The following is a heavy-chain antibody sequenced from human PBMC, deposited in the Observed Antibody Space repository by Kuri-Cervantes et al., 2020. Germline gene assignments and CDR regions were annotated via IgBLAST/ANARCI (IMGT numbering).Heavy chain of an antibody. V-gene: IGHV4-59*12. D-gene: IGHD5-24*01. CDR1: GGSISSYY. CDR3: ARGLGIRDGYNYLRYYFDY. J-gene: IGHJ4*02. Sequence: GSLRLSCTVSGGSISSYYWSWIRQPPGKGLEWIGYIYYSGSTNYNPSLKSRVTISVDTSKNQFSLKLSSVTAADTAVYYCARGLGIRDGYNYLRYYFDYWGQGTLVTVSS. CDR2: IYYSGST.